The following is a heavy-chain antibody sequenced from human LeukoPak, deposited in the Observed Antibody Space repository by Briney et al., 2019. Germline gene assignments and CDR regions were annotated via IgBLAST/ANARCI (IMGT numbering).Heavy chain of an antibody. CDR3: AKDRGGSYSNWFDP. J-gene: IGHJ5*02. D-gene: IGHD1-26*01. CDR1: GFTFSIYG. Sequence: PGGSLRLSCAVSGFTFSIYGMTWVRQAPGKGLEWVSAICGSGCGGTTYYADSVKGRFTVSRDNSKNTLYLQMNSLTAEDTAVYYCAKDRGGSYSNWFDPWGQGTLVTVSS. CDR2: ICGSGCGGTT. V-gene: IGHV3-23*01.